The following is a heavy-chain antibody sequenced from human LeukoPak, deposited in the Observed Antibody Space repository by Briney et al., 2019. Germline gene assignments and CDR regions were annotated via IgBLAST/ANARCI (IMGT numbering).Heavy chain of an antibody. J-gene: IGHJ3*02. CDR3: ARDLQGDYYDSSGYRIPYDAFDI. D-gene: IGHD3-22*01. CDR1: GFTFSSYA. V-gene: IGHV3-30-3*01. CDR2: ISYDGSNK. Sequence: GSLRLSCAASGFTFSSYAMHWVRQAPGKGLEWVAVISYDGSNKYYADSVKGRFTISRDNSKNTLYLQMNSLRAEDTAVYYCARDLQGDYYDSSGYRIPYDAFDIWGQGTMVTVSS.